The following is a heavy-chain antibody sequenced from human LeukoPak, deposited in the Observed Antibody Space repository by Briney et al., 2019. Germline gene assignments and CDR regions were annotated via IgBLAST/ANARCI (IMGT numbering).Heavy chain of an antibody. D-gene: IGHD5-18*01. V-gene: IGHV4-30-4*07. CDR1: GGSISSGGYS. Sequence: PSQTLSLTCAVSGGSISSGGYSWSWIRQPPGKGLEWIGYIYYSGSTNYNPSLKSRVTISVDTSKNQFSLKLSSVTAADTAVYYCARPGLDTDAFDIWGQGTLVTVSS. J-gene: IGHJ4*02. CDR3: ARPGLDTDAFDI. CDR2: IYYSGST.